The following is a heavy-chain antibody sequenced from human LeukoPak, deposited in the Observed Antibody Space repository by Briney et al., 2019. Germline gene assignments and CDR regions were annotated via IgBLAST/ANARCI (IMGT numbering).Heavy chain of an antibody. CDR1: GGSFSGYY. V-gene: IGHV4-34*12. D-gene: IGHD3-10*01. CDR3: ARHERKVLLWFGESRELNY. J-gene: IGHJ4*02. Sequence: SETLSLTCAVYGGSFSGYYWSWIRQPPGKGLEWIGEIIPSGSTNYNPSLKSRVTISVDTSKNQFSLKLSSVTAADTAVYYCARHERKVLLWFGESRELNYWGQGTLVTVSS. CDR2: IIPSGST.